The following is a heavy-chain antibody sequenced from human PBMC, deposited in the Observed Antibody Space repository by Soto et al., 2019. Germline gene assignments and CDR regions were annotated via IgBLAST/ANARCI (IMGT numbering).Heavy chain of an antibody. CDR2: INHSGST. D-gene: IGHD3-10*01. J-gene: IGHJ4*02. Sequence: QVQLQQWGAGLLKPSETLSLTCAVYGGSFSGYYWSWSRQPPGKGLEWMGEINHSGSTNYNPSIKSRVTISVDTSKNPFSLKLSSVTAADTAVYYCARVTMVRGVTNFDYWGQGTLVTVSS. V-gene: IGHV4-34*01. CDR3: ARVTMVRGVTNFDY. CDR1: GGSFSGYY.